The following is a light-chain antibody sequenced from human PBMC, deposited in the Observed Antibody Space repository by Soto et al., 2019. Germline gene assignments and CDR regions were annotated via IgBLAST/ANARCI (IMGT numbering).Light chain of an antibody. Sequence: EIVLTQSPGTLSLSPGERATLTCRASQSVSSSYLAWYQQKPGQAPRLLIYGASSRATGIPDRFSGSGSGTDFTLTISRLEPEDFAVYYRQQYGSSPPTFGQGTKVGIK. CDR2: GAS. J-gene: IGKJ1*01. CDR1: QSVSSSY. CDR3: QQYGSSPPT. V-gene: IGKV3-20*01.